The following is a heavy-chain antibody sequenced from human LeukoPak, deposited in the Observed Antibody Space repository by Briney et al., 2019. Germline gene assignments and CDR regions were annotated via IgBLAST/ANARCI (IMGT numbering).Heavy chain of an antibody. CDR2: ISPRGDIT. Sequence: PGGSLRLSCAGSGFRFSNHGMNWVRQAPGKGLEWVSGISPRGDITYYADSVKGRFTISRDNSKNTLYLHINSLRPEDTALYYCVKDNPLDYWGQGTLVIVSS. CDR3: VKDNPLDY. CDR1: GFRFSNHG. D-gene: IGHD1-14*01. V-gene: IGHV3-23*01. J-gene: IGHJ4*02.